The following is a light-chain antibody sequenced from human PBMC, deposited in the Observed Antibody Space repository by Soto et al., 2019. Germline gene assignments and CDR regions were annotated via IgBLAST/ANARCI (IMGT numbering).Light chain of an antibody. CDR2: EGI. Sequence: QSALTQPASVSGSPGQSITISCTGTSSDVGGYNYVSWYQQHPGKAPKLMIYEGINRPSGVSKRFSGSKSGNTASLTISGLQAEDEADYYCSSYTSSSTLVVFGGGTKLTVL. CDR3: SSYTSSSTLVV. J-gene: IGLJ2*01. CDR1: SSDVGGYNY. V-gene: IGLV2-14*01.